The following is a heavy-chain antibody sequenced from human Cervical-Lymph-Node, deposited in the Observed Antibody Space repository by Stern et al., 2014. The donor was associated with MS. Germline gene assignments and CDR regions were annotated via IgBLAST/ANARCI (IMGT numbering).Heavy chain of an antibody. CDR3: ARLSTAVDF. J-gene: IGHJ4*02. CDR2: ISHSGDT. CDR1: GGSISSRY. V-gene: IGHV4-59*08. Sequence: VQLQESGPGLVKPSETLSLTCAVSGGSISSRYWGWIRQPPGKGLEWIGLISHSGDTKYNPSLKSRVTISLDTSTNQFSLQVTSVTAADTAVYYCARLSTAVDFWGQGTLVTVSS.